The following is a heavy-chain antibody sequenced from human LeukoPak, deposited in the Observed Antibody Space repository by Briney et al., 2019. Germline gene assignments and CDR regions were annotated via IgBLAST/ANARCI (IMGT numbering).Heavy chain of an antibody. V-gene: IGHV3-11*04. CDR1: GFTFSDYY. D-gene: IGHD3-22*01. CDR3: ARGRIYYDSSGYPHHFDY. Sequence: GGSLGLSCAASGFTFSDYYMNWIRQAPGKGLEWVSYISSSGSTINYADSVKGRFTISRDNAKNSLYLQMNSLRVEDTAVYYCARGRIYYDSSGYPHHFDYWGQGTLVTVSS. J-gene: IGHJ4*02. CDR2: ISSSGSTI.